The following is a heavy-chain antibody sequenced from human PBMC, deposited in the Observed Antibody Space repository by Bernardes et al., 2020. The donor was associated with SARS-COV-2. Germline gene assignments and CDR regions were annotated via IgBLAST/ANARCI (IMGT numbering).Heavy chain of an antibody. CDR2: INAGNGNT. V-gene: IGHV1-3*01. CDR1: GYTFTSYA. Sequence: ASVKVSCKASGYTFTSYAMHWVRQAPGQRLEWMGWINAGNGNTKYSQKFQGRVTITRDTSASTAYMELSSLRSEDTAVYYCARGSEGIAVAGSRVGYYWGQGTLVTVSS. CDR3: ARGSEGIAVAGSRVGYY. J-gene: IGHJ4*02. D-gene: IGHD6-19*01.